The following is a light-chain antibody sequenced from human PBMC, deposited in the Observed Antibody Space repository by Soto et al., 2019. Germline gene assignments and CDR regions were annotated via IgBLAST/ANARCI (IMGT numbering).Light chain of an antibody. V-gene: IGKV1-39*01. Sequence: IHMTESPSSLAASLGARVTLPXRASQSINIYFNWYQQKTXKAPXLXXYTASSLQSGVQPRFSGSGSGTGFTLTISSLQPEDLVFYYCQQTYRIPQIFGQGTRLE. CDR1: QSINIY. J-gene: IGKJ5*01. CDR2: TAS. CDR3: QQTYRIPQI.